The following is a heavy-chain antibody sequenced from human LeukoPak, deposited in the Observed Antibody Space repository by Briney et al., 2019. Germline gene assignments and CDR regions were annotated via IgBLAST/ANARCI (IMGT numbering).Heavy chain of an antibody. D-gene: IGHD6-6*01. CDR3: ARDADSSSSTHDY. V-gene: IGHV1-69*06. CDR2: IIPIFGTA. Sequence: SVKVSCKASGGTFSSYAISWVRQAPGQGLEWMGGIIPIFGTANYAQKFQGRVTITADKSTSTAYMELSSLRSEDTAVYYCARDADSSSSTHDYWGQGTLVTVSS. J-gene: IGHJ4*02. CDR1: GGTFSSYA.